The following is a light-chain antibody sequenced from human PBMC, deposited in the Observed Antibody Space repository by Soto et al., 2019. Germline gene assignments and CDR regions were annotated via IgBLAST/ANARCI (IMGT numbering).Light chain of an antibody. V-gene: IGLV2-14*01. J-gene: IGLJ2*01. CDR1: RDDIGAYDY. CDR2: EVT. CDR3: NSYTNSSAVG. Sequence: QSALTQPASVSGSPGQSSTISCAGTRDDIGAYDYVSWYQQHPGNAPKLLVYEVTNRPSGVSDRFSGSKSGNTASLTISGLQAEDEADYYCNSYTNSSAVGFGGGTKVTVL.